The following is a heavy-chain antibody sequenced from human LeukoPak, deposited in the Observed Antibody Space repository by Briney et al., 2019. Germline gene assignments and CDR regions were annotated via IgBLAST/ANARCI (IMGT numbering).Heavy chain of an antibody. D-gene: IGHD3-10*01. CDR3: ARARSGYSFDY. CDR2: LYYSGST. CDR1: GTSISSYF. Sequence: SETLSLTCTVSGTSISSYFWSWIRQPPGKGLEWVGYLYYSGSTSYNPSLKSRVTISVDTSKNQFSLRLSSVTAADTAVYYCARARSGYSFDYWGQGTLVTVSS. V-gene: IGHV4-59*08. J-gene: IGHJ4*02.